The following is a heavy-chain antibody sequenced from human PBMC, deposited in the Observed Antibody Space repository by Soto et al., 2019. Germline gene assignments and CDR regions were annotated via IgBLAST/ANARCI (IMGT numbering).Heavy chain of an antibody. Sequence: WESLRLSCSASGVTFSSYSLNWVRQAPGKGLEWASSISSSSSYIYYADSVQARFTISRDTAKNSLYLQINSLRAEDTAVYYCARDLYKGQLLLAPYYYYGMDVWGQGTTVTVSS. CDR3: ARDLYKGQLLLAPYYYYGMDV. D-gene: IGHD2-2*01. V-gene: IGHV3-21*01. J-gene: IGHJ6*02. CDR2: ISSSSSYI. CDR1: GVTFSSYS.